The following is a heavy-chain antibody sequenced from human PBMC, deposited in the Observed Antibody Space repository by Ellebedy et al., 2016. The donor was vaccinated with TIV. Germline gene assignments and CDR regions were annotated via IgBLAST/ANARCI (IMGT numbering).Heavy chain of an antibody. CDR2: IYYSGST. CDR1: GGSISSYY. CDR3: ARRTDYYGSGSKYNWFDP. Sequence: SETLSLXCTVSGGSISSYYWSWIRQPPGKGLEWIGYIYYSGSTNYNPSLKSRVTISVDTSKNQFSLKLSSVTAADTAVYYCARRTDYYGSGSKYNWFDPWGQGTLVTVSS. J-gene: IGHJ5*02. D-gene: IGHD3-10*01. V-gene: IGHV4-59*01.